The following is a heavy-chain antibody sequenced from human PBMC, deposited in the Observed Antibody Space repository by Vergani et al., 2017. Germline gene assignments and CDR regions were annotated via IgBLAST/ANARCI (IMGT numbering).Heavy chain of an antibody. CDR3: ARDIPPRFGESYGMDV. Sequence: QVQLVESGGGAVQSGGSLRLSCAASGFSFRSYGMQWVRQAPGKGLEWVSVIYSGGSTYYADSVKGRFTISRDNSKNTLYLQMNSLRAEDTAVYYCARDIPPRFGESYGMDVWGQGTTVTVSS. CDR1: GFSFRSYG. D-gene: IGHD3-10*02. V-gene: IGHV3-NL1*01. J-gene: IGHJ6*02. CDR2: IYSGGST.